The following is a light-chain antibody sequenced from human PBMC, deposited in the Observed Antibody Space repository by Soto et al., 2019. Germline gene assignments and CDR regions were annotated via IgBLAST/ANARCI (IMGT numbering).Light chain of an antibody. CDR2: GAS. CDR3: QQFGSSPPAWT. V-gene: IGKV3-20*01. J-gene: IGKJ1*01. Sequence: ENVLTQSPGTLSLSPGERATLSCRASQSVSSSYLAWYQQKPGQAPRLLIYGASSRATGIPDRFSGSGSGTDFTLTISRLEPEDFAVYYCQQFGSSPPAWTFGQGTKVEIK. CDR1: QSVSSSY.